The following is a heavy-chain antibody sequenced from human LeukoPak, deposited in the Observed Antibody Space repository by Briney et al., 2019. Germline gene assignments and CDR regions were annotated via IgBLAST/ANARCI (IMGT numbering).Heavy chain of an antibody. V-gene: IGHV4-4*07. CDR2: MYTSGST. Sequence: SETLSLSCTVSGGSIRSYYWSWIRQPAGKGLEWIGHMYTSGSTNYNPSLKSRVTISVDTSKNQFSLKLSSVTAADTAVYYCARDRRGMVRGINIVRQYHYYYYMDVWGKGTTVTVSS. CDR3: ARDRRGMVRGINIVRQYHYYYYMDV. J-gene: IGHJ6*03. D-gene: IGHD3-10*01. CDR1: GGSIRSYY.